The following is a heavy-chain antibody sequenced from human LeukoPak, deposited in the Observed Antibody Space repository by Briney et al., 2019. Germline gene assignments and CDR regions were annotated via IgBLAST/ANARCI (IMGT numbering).Heavy chain of an antibody. D-gene: IGHD3-22*01. CDR3: ARGYYDSLFYFDY. Sequence: GGSLRLSCAASGLTFSSYAMHWVRQAPGKGLEWVAVISYDGSNKYYADSVKGRFTISRDNSKNTLYLQMNSLRAEDTAVYYCARGYYDSLFYFDYWGQGTLVTVSS. J-gene: IGHJ4*02. CDR2: ISYDGSNK. V-gene: IGHV3-30*04. CDR1: GLTFSSYA.